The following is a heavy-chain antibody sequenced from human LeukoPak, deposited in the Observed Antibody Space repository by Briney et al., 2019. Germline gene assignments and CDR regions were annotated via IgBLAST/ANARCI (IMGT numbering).Heavy chain of an antibody. V-gene: IGHV4-39*01. CDR1: GGSISSSSYY. J-gene: IGHJ6*03. CDR3: ATGAQDYYYMDV. Sequence: PSETLSLTCTVSGGSISSSSYYWGWLRQPPGKGREWVGSIYYSGSTYYNPSLKSRVNISVDKSKKQFSLKLSSVTAADTAVYYCATGAQDYYYMDVWGKGTTVTVSS. CDR2: IYYSGST. D-gene: IGHD3-10*01.